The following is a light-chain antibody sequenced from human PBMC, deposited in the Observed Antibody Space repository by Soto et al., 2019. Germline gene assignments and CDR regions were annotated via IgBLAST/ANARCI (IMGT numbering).Light chain of an antibody. Sequence: QAVVTQPPSVSGAPGQRVTISCTGSSSNIGAGYDVHWYQQLPGTAPKLLIYGNSNRPSGVPDRFSGSKSGTSAALAITGLQAADEADYYCQSYDSSLSAPVFGTGTKLTVL. CDR3: QSYDSSLSAPV. V-gene: IGLV1-40*01. CDR1: SSNIGAGYD. CDR2: GNS. J-gene: IGLJ1*01.